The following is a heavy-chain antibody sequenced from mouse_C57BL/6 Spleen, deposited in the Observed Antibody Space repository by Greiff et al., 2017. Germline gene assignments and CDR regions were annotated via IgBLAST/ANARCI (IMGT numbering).Heavy chain of an antibody. J-gene: IGHJ2*01. V-gene: IGHV1-64*01. D-gene: IGHD1-1*01. CDR1: GYTFTSYW. CDR3: ARKGDYYGSHFDY. Sequence: QVQLQQPGAELVKPGASVKLSCKASGYTFTSYWMHWVKQRPGQGLEWIGMIHPNSGSTNYNEKFKSKATLTVDKSSSTAYMQLSSLTSEDSAVYYCARKGDYYGSHFDYWGQGTTLTVSS. CDR2: IHPNSGST.